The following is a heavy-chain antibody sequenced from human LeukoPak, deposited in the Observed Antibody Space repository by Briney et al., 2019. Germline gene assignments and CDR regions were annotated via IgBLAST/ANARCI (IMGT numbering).Heavy chain of an antibody. CDR3: ARMVAVGTTYYDY. V-gene: IGHV3-23*01. J-gene: IGHJ4*02. D-gene: IGHD1-26*01. CDR2: ISDSSYST. Sequence: QSGGSLRLSCAASGFTFSNYAMSWVRQAPGKGLDWVSAISDSSYSTYYADSVKGRFTISRDNSKNTLYLQMNSLRAEDTAVYYCARMVAVGTTYYDYWGQGTLVTVSS. CDR1: GFTFSNYA.